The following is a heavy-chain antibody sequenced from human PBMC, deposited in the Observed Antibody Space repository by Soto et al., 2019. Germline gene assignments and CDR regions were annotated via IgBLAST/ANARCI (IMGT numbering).Heavy chain of an antibody. Sequence: LSLTCAVYGGSFSGYYWSWIRQPPGKGLEWIGEINHSGSTNYNPSLKSRVTISVDTSKNQFSLKLSSVTAADTAVYYCARGSTKPAAILGLYYYGMDVWGQGTTVTVSS. CDR3: ARGSTKPAAILGLYYYGMDV. CDR2: INHSGST. J-gene: IGHJ6*02. CDR1: GGSFSGYY. V-gene: IGHV4-34*01. D-gene: IGHD2-2*02.